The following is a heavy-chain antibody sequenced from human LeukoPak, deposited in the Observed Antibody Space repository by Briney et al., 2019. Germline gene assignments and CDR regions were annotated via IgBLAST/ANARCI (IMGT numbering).Heavy chain of an antibody. Sequence: SETLSLTCAVYGGSFSGYYWSWIRQPPGKGLEWIGEINHSGSTNYNPSLKSRVTISVDTSKNQFSLKLSSVTAADTAVYYCARATVGATRGTAYYFDYWGQGTLVTVSS. CDR2: INHSGST. CDR3: ARATVGATRGTAYYFDY. CDR1: GGSFSGYY. D-gene: IGHD1-26*01. J-gene: IGHJ4*02. V-gene: IGHV4-34*01.